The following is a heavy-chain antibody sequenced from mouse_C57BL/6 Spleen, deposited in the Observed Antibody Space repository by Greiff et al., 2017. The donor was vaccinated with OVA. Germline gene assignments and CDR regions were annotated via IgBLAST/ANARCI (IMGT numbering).Heavy chain of an antibody. Sequence: EVQLQQSGPELVKPGASVKISCKASGYTFTDYYMNWVKQSHGKSLEWIGDINPNNGGTSYNQKFKGKATLTVDKSSSTAYMELRSLTSEDSAVYYCASLLLMDYWGQGTSVTVSS. CDR1: GYTFTDYY. CDR3: ASLLLMDY. J-gene: IGHJ4*01. CDR2: INPNNGGT. D-gene: IGHD2-10*01. V-gene: IGHV1-26*01.